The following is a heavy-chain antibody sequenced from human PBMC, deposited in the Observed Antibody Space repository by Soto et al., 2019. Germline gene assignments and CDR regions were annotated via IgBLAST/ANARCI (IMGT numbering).Heavy chain of an antibody. V-gene: IGHV4-30-4*01. Sequence: PSETLSLTCTVSGGSISSGDYYWSWIRQPPGKGLEWIGYIYYSGSTYYNPSLKSRVTISVDTSKNQFSLKLSSVTAADTAVYYCARVNSTGSDPPDYWGQGTLVTVSS. CDR2: IYYSGST. J-gene: IGHJ4*02. CDR3: ARVNSTGSDPPDY. D-gene: IGHD1-1*01. CDR1: GGSISSGDYY.